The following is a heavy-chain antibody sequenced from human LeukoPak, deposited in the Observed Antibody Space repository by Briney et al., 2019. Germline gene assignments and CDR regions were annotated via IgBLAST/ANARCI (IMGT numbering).Heavy chain of an antibody. J-gene: IGHJ4*02. CDR3: AKELTVRATKRQFDH. Sequence: GGALRLSCAGAGFSFSEFGLDWGRPAPGKGVEGGGFIRYDGSDKYYVDSVKGRFTISRDNSMNTLYLQMNSLRPEDRAVYYCAKELTVRATKRQFDHWGQGTLVIVSS. D-gene: IGHD1-26*01. CDR1: GFSFSEFG. CDR2: IRYDGSDK. V-gene: IGHV3-30*02.